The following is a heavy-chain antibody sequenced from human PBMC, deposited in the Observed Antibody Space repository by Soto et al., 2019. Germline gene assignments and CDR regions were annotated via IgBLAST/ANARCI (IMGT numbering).Heavy chain of an antibody. J-gene: IGHJ3*02. V-gene: IGHV4-59*01. CDR1: GGSISSYY. Sequence: QVQLQESGPGLVKPSETLSLTCTVSGGSISSYYWSWIRQPPGRGLEWIGYIYYSGSTNYNPSLRSRVTISVDTSKNQFSLKLSSVTAADTAVYYCARVPPVRRAFDIWGQGTMVTVSS. CDR2: IYYSGST. CDR3: ARVPPVRRAFDI.